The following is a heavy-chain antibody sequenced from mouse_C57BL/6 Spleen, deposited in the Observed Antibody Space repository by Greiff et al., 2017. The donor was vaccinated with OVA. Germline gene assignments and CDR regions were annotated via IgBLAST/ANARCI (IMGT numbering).Heavy chain of an antibody. Sequence: VQLQQSGPELVKPGASVKISCKASGYTFTDYYMNWVKQSHGKSLEWIGDINPNNGGTSYNQKFKGKATLTVDKSSSTAYMELRSLTSEDSAVYYCARSEDYFYWGQGTTLTVSS. D-gene: IGHD1-1*01. CDR2: INPNNGGT. V-gene: IGHV1-26*01. CDR1: GYTFTDYY. J-gene: IGHJ2*01. CDR3: ARSEDYFY.